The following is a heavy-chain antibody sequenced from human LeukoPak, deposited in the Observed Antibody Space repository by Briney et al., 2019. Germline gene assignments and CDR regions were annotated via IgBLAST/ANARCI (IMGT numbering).Heavy chain of an antibody. D-gene: IGHD1-26*01. CDR1: GASTSAYY. CDR2: SYSGGNA. V-gene: IGHV4-59*01. Sequence: SQTLSLTCTVSGASTSAYYGSWIRQPRGKGLESIGYSYSGGNANYNPSLKSRVTISIDTSENQFSLRLTSVTAADTAIYFCAHSKRGGGYYINAFAVWGQGALVTISS. J-gene: IGHJ3*01. CDR3: AHSKRGGGYYINAFAV.